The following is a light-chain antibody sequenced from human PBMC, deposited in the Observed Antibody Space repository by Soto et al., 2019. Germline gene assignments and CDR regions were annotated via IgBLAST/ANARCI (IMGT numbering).Light chain of an antibody. J-gene: IGLJ2*01. CDR2: EVS. V-gene: IGLV2-14*01. CDR3: SSSSTTTTVV. Sequence: SVLTQPASVSGSPGQSITISCAGTTNDVGAYNYVAWYQHHPGKAPILLIYEVSSRPSWISYRFSGSKSGNMASLTISGLQAEDEPDYYCSSSSTTTTVVFGGGTK. CDR1: TNDVGAYNY.